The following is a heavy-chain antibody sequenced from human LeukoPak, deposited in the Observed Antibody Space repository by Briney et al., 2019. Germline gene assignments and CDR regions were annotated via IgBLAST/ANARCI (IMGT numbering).Heavy chain of an antibody. D-gene: IGHD3-3*01. CDR1: GGSISSYY. V-gene: IGHV4-4*07. CDR3: ARDWEARVGFWSGYNRFDP. CDR2: IYTSGST. Sequence: PSETLSLTCTVSGGSISSYYWSWIRQPAGKGLEWIGRIYTSGSTNYNPSLKSRVTMSVDTSKNQFSLKLSSVTAADTAVYYCARDWEARVGFWSGYNRFDPWGQGTLVTVSS. J-gene: IGHJ5*02.